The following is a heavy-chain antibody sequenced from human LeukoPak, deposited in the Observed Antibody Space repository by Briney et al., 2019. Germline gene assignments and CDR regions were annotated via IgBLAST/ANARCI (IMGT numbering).Heavy chain of an antibody. CDR2: ISGSGGST. V-gene: IGHV3-23*01. D-gene: IGHD3-22*01. J-gene: IGHJ4*01. CDR3: AKGIYYYDSNCFDY. CDR1: GFTFSSYA. Sequence: GGSLRLSCAASGFTFSSYAMTWVRQAPGKGLEWVSAISGSGGSTYYADPVKGRFSISRDSSKNTLYLQMNSLGADDTAVYYCAKGIYYYDSNCFDYRGHGTLVSVSS.